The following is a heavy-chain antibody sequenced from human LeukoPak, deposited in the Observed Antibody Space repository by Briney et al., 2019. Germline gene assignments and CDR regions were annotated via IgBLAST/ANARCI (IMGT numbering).Heavy chain of an antibody. J-gene: IGHJ6*03. D-gene: IGHD5-12*01. CDR1: GYTFTGYY. CDR2: ISPNSGGT. V-gene: IGHV1-2*02. CDR3: ARLVDIVATTTNYYYMDV. Sequence: ASVKVSCKASGYTFTGYYMHWVRQAPGQGLEWMGWISPNSGGTNYAQKFQGRVTMTRDTSISTAYMELSSLRAEDTAVYYCARLVDIVATTTNYYYMDVWGKGTTVTVSS.